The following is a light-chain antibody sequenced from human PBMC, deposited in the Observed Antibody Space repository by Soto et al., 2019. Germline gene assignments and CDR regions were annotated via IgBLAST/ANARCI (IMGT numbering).Light chain of an antibody. CDR2: GAS. CDR1: QSVTSN. Sequence: EIVLTQSPGTLSLSPGERATLSCRASQSVTSNYLAWYQQKPGQAPRLLIFGASIRDTGIPDRFSGSGSGTEFNLTISSLQSEDFGVYYCQQYNNWPRATFGGGTKVDIK. J-gene: IGKJ4*01. V-gene: IGKV3D-15*01. CDR3: QQYNNWPRAT.